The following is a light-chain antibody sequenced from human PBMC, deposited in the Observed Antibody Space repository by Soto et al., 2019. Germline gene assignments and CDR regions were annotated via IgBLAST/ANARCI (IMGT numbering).Light chain of an antibody. CDR3: QQYNNWPPVT. J-gene: IGKJ1*01. V-gene: IGKV3-15*01. CDR1: QSVSDK. CDR2: GAS. Sequence: EIVMTQSPATLSVSPGERATLSCRASQSVSDKSAWYQQKPGQAPRLLIFGASTRATGIPARFSGSGSGTEFTLTISSLQSEDFAVYYCQQYNNWPPVTFGQGTKVDIK.